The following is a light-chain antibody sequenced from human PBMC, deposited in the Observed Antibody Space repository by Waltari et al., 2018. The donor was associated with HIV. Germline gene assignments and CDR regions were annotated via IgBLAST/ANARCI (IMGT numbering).Light chain of an antibody. CDR2: AAS. V-gene: IGKV1-12*01. J-gene: IGKJ5*01. CDR3: QQVNSFPIT. Sequence: DIQMTQSPSFVSASVGDRVTITCRASQGIRTWLAWYQQKPEKAPSLLIYAASSLQNGIPSRISGSGSGTDFTLNISSLQPEDFATYYCQQVNSFPITFGQGTRLEIK. CDR1: QGIRTW.